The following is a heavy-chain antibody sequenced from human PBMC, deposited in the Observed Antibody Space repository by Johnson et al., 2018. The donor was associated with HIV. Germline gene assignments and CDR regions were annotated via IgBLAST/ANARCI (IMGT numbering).Heavy chain of an antibody. CDR1: GFSFSSYW. V-gene: IGHV3-7*01. J-gene: IGHJ3*02. CDR3: ARDTLGDFVWGSYDAFDI. CDR2: MKQDGSEK. Sequence: VQLVESGGGVVQPGRSMRLSCAASGFSFSSYWMSWVRQAPGKGLEWVANMKQDGSEKYYVDSVNGRFTISRDNTKNSLYLQMNSLRAEDTAVYFCARDTLGDFVWGSYDAFDIWGQGTMVTVSS. D-gene: IGHD3-16*01.